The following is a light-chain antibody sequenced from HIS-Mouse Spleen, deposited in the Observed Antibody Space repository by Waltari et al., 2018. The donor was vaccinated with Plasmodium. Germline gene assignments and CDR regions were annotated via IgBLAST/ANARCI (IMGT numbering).Light chain of an antibody. J-gene: IGKJ2*01. CDR3: QQYGSSPPYT. Sequence: DIVLTQSPGPLSLSPGERATLSCRASQSVSSSYLAWYQQKPGQAPRLLIYGASSRAPGIPDRFSGSGSGTDFTLTISRLEPEDFAVYYCQQYGSSPPYTFGQGTKLEIK. V-gene: IGKV3-20*01. CDR2: GAS. CDR1: QSVSSSY.